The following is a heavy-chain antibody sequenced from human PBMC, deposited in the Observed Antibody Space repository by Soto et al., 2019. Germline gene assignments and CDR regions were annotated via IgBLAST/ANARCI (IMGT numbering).Heavy chain of an antibody. CDR1: GFTFTSSA. D-gene: IGHD6-6*01. CDR3: AAFYWSSVSSSSNYFDY. J-gene: IGHJ4*02. V-gene: IGHV1-58*01. Sequence: SVKVSCKASGFTFTSSAVQWVRQARGQRLEWIGWIVVGSGNTNYAQKFQERVTITRDMSTSTAYMELSSLRSEDTAVYYCAAFYWSSVSSSSNYFDYWGQGTLVTISS. CDR2: IVVGSGNT.